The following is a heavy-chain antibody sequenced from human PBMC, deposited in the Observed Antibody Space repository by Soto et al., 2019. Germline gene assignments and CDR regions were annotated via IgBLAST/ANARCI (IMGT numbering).Heavy chain of an antibody. D-gene: IGHD5-12*01. Sequence: SETLSLTCTVSGGSISSGGYYWSWIRQHPGKGLEWIGYIYYSGSTYYNPSLKSRVTISVDTSKNQFSLKLSSVTAANTAVYYCARAQPPHYGGYGLAYDYWGQGTLVTVSS. CDR3: ARAQPPHYGGYGLAYDY. CDR1: GGSISSGGYY. J-gene: IGHJ4*02. CDR2: IYYSGST. V-gene: IGHV4-31*03.